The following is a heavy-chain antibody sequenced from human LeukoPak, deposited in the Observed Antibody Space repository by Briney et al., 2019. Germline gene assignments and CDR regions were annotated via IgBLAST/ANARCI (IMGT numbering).Heavy chain of an antibody. CDR1: GYTFSNYG. Sequence: ASVTVSCKSSGYTFSNYGISWVRQAPGQGLEWMGWITAYNGNRLYAQRFQGRITLTTDTSTSTSYMELRSLEYDDTAIYYCARDNDKVVDHWGQGTLVTVSS. CDR2: ITAYNGNR. CDR3: ARDNDKVVDH. V-gene: IGHV1-18*01. D-gene: IGHD1-1*01. J-gene: IGHJ4*01.